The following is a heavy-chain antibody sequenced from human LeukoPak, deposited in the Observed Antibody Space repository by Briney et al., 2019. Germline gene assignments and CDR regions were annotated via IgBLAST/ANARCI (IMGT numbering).Heavy chain of an antibody. CDR2: IFYTGST. Sequence: PSETLSLTCAVSGDSISSNHYYWGWIRQPPGKGLEWIGTIFYTGSTNHNPSLKSRVTISLDTSMNQFSLKLSSVTAADTAVYYCARAGRGYNYGFVPSEIDYYYYFLDVWGKGTTVTVSS. V-gene: IGHV4-39*07. D-gene: IGHD5-18*01. J-gene: IGHJ6*03. CDR3: ARAGRGYNYGFVPSEIDYYYYFLDV. CDR1: GDSISSNHYY.